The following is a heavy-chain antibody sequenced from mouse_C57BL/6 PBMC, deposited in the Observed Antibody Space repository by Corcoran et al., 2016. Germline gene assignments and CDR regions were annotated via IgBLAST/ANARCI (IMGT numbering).Heavy chain of an antibody. V-gene: IGHV9-3*01. J-gene: IGHJ3*01. CDR2: INTYSGVP. CDR1: GYTFTTYG. Sequence: QIQLVQSGPDLKKPGETVKISCKASGYTFTTYGMSWVKQAPGKGLKWMGWINTYSGVPTYADDFKGRFAFSLETSASTAYLQINNLKNEDTATYFCASPLPRGFAYWGQGTLVTVSA. D-gene: IGHD6-1*01. CDR3: ASPLPRGFAY.